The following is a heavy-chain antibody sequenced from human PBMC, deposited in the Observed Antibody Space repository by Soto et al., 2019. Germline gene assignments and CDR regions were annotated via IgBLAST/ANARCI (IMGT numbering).Heavy chain of an antibody. J-gene: IGHJ4*02. D-gene: IGHD4-17*01. CDR1: GGSISSGDYY. Sequence: SETLSLTCTVSGGSISSGDYYWSWIRQPPGKGLEWIGYIYYGGSTYYNPSLKSRVTISVDTSKNQFSLKLSSVTAADTAVYYCARSLDYGDYHFDYWGQGTLVTVSS. CDR3: ARSLDYGDYHFDY. CDR2: IYYGGST. V-gene: IGHV4-30-4*01.